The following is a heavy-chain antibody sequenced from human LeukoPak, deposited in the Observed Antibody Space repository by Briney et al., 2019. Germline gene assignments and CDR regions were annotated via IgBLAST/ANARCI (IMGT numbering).Heavy chain of an antibody. CDR1: GGSISSYY. CDR3: ARHAPPAVVTPFDY. D-gene: IGHD4-23*01. CDR2: IYYSGST. V-gene: IGHV4-59*08. Sequence: SETLSLTCTVSGGSISSYYWSRIRQPPGKALEWIGYIYYSGSTNYNPSLKSRVTISVDTSKNQFSLKLSSVTAADTAVYYCARHAPPAVVTPFDYWGQGTLVTVSS. J-gene: IGHJ4*02.